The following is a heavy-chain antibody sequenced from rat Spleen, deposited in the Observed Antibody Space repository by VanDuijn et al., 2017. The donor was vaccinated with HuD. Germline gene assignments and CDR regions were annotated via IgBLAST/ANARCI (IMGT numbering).Heavy chain of an antibody. CDR3: ARGRTVGFDY. D-gene: IGHD1-1*01. Sequence: GSTYYPDSVKGRFTISRDNAKSTLYLQMNSLRSEDTATYYCARGRTVGFDYWGQGVMVTVSS. V-gene: IGHV5-31*01. J-gene: IGHJ2*01. CDR2: GST.